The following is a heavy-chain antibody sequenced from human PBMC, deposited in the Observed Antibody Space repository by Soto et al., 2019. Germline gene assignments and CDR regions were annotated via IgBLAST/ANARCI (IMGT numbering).Heavy chain of an antibody. V-gene: IGHV4-38-2*02. J-gene: IGHJ4*02. CDR2: IFHSGTT. CDR3: ARESTVTTLNYFDY. CDR1: GEYISNGYY. Sequence: ETLSLTCAVSGEYISNGYYWAWIRQPPGKWLEWIGSIFHSGTTYYNPSIKSRVTIAVDTSKNQLSLKLSSVTAADTAVYYCARESTVTTLNYFDYWGQGTLVTVSS. D-gene: IGHD4-17*01.